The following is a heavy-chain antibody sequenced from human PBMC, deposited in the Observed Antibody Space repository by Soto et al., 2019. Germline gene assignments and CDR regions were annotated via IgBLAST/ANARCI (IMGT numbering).Heavy chain of an antibody. CDR3: ARSPIVAPTPYIFDY. D-gene: IGHD1-26*01. V-gene: IGHV4-59*01. CDR1: GGSFTHYY. Sequence: PSETLSLTCNVSGGSFTHYYWSWIRQPPGKGLEWVGHIHYTGSTKYTSSLKSRVAISVDTSKQQFSPRLSSVTAADTAVYYCARSPIVAPTPYIFDYWGQGTLVTVSS. CDR2: IHYTGST. J-gene: IGHJ4*02.